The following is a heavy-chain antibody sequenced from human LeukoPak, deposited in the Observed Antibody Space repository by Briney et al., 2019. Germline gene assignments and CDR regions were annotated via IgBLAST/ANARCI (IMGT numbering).Heavy chain of an antibody. V-gene: IGHV3-23*01. D-gene: IGHD1-26*01. Sequence: GGSLRLSCAPSGFTFSSYALSWVRQAPGKGLEWVSSVSVSGGGTYYADSVKGRFTISRDNSKNTLYLQMNSLRAEDTAVYYCAKDRVGVSTVDYWGQGTLVTVSS. CDR2: VSVSGGGT. J-gene: IGHJ4*02. CDR3: AKDRVGVSTVDY. CDR1: GFTFSSYA.